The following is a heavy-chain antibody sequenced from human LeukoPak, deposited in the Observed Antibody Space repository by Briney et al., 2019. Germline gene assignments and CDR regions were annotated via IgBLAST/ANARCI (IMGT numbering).Heavy chain of an antibody. Sequence: SGTLSLTCTVSGGSISSGGYYWSWISQHPGKGLEWIGYMYYSGSTYYNPSLKSRVTISVDTSKNQFSLKLSSVTAADTAVYYCARVVGGKTKYYFDYWGQGTLVTVSS. CDR3: ARVVGGKTKYYFDY. CDR2: MYYSGST. CDR1: GGSISSGGYY. J-gene: IGHJ4*02. V-gene: IGHV4-31*03. D-gene: IGHD2-15*01.